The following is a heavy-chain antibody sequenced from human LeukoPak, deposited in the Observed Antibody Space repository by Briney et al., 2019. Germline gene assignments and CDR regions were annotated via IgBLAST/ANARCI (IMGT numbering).Heavy chain of an antibody. CDR3: ASPVLRFLEWSSWPTRSQLYFDL. CDR2: INPNSGGT. Sequence: ASVKVPCKASGYTFTGYYMHWVRQAPGQGLEWMGWINPNSGGTNYAQKFQGRVTMTRDTSISTAYMELSRLRSDDTAVYYCASPVLRFLEWSSWPTRSQLYFDLWGRGTLVTVSS. D-gene: IGHD3-3*01. CDR1: GYTFTGYY. V-gene: IGHV1-2*02. J-gene: IGHJ2*01.